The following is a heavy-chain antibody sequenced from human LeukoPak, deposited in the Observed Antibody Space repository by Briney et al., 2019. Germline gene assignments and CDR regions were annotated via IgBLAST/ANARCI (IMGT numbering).Heavy chain of an antibody. CDR1: GFTFSGYA. J-gene: IGHJ6*02. D-gene: IGHD2-15*01. CDR3: AKDRDRDIVVVRGGMDV. Sequence: PGGSLRLSCAASGFTFSGYAMSWVRQAPGKGLEWVSAISGSGGSTYYADSVKGRFTISRDNSKNTLYLQMNSLRAEDTAVYYCAKDRDRDIVVVRGGMDVWGQGTTVTVSS. V-gene: IGHV3-23*01. CDR2: ISGSGGST.